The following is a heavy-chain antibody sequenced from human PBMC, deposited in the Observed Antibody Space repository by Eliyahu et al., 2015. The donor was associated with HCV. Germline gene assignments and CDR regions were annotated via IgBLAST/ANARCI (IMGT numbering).Heavy chain of an antibody. CDR2: IYYSGST. V-gene: IGHV4-59*12. Sequence: QVQLQESGPGLVKPSETLSLTCTVSGGSISSYYWNWIRQAPGKGLEWIGYIYYSGSTNYNPSLKSRVTISVDTSKNQFSLKLSSVTAADTAVYYCARTRSPYYGMDVWGQGTTVTVSS. CDR1: GGSISSYY. CDR3: ARTRSPYYGMDV. J-gene: IGHJ6*02.